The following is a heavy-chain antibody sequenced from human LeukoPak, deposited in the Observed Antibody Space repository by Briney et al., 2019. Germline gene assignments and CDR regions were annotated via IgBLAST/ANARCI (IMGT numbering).Heavy chain of an antibody. D-gene: IGHD2-2*01. Sequence: ASVKVSCKASGGTFSSYAISWVRQAPGQGLEWMGRIIIPMFGTANYAQKFQGRVTITTDESTSTAYMELSSLRSEDTAVYYCARAGYCSSTSCSDLDYWGQGTLVTVSS. CDR2: IIIPMFGTA. CDR3: ARAGYCSSTSCSDLDY. J-gene: IGHJ4*02. CDR1: GGTFSSYA. V-gene: IGHV1-69*05.